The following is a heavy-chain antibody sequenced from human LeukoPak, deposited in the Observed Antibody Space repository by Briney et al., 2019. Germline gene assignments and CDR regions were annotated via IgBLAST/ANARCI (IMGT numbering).Heavy chain of an antibody. CDR1: GGSFSGYY. CDR3: ARGVYFYGSGSYYYYMDV. J-gene: IGHJ6*03. Sequence: SETLSLTCTVHGGSFSGYYWSWIRQPPGRGLEWIGEINHSGSINYNPSLKSRVTISVDTSKNQFSLKLSSVTAADTAVYYCARGVYFYGSGSYYYYMDVWGKGTTVTVSS. V-gene: IGHV4-34*01. CDR2: INHSGSI. D-gene: IGHD3-10*01.